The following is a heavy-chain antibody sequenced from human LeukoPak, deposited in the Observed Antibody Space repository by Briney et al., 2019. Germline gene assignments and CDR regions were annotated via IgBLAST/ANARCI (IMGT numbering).Heavy chain of an antibody. CDR3: ARYCSGGSCYGLDY. D-gene: IGHD2-15*01. CDR2: INPSGGST. CDR1: GYIFTSYY. J-gene: IGHJ4*02. Sequence: ASVKVSCKASGYIFTSYYMHWVRQASGQGLEWMGIINPSGGSTSYAQKFQGRVPMTRDTSTNTVYMELSSLRSEDTAVYYCARYCSGGSCYGLDYWGQGTLVTVSS. V-gene: IGHV1-46*01.